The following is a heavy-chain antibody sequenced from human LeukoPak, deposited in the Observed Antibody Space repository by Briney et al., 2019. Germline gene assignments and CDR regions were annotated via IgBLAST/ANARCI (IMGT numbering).Heavy chain of an antibody. CDR1: GGSISSYY. CDR3: ARRKYYDSSGYRPYYHYYFMHV. V-gene: IGHV4-59*01. Sequence: AETLSLTCTVSGGSISSYYWSWIRQPPGKGLEGIGYIYYSGSTKYNPSLKSRVTIPVDTSKNQFALKLNSVTAADTAVYYCARRKYYDSSGYRPYYHYYFMHVWGKGTTVTVSS. CDR2: IYYSGST. D-gene: IGHD3-22*01. J-gene: IGHJ6*03.